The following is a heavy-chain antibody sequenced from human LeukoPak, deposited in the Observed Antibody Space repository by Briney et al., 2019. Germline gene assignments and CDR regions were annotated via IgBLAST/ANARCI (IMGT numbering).Heavy chain of an antibody. Sequence: ASVKVSCKASGGTFSRYAISWVRQAPGQGLEWMGGIIPIFGTANYAQKFQGRVTITADESTSTAYMELSSLRSEDTAVYYCARGSSRDGYNTAFDYWGQGTLVTVSS. CDR2: IIPIFGTA. CDR3: ARGSSRDGYNTAFDY. V-gene: IGHV1-69*13. J-gene: IGHJ4*02. CDR1: GGTFSRYA. D-gene: IGHD5-24*01.